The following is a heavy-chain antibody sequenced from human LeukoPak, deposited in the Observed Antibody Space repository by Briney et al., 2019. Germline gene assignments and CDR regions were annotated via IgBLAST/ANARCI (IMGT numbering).Heavy chain of an antibody. CDR3: ARSPYCGGDCYSLPHIAEYFQH. D-gene: IGHD2-21*02. J-gene: IGHJ1*01. V-gene: IGHV4-59*01. Sequence: SETLSLTCTVSGGSISSYYWSWIRQPPGKGLEWIGYIYYSGSTNYNPSLKSRVTISVDTSKNQFSLKLSSVTAADTAVCYCARSPYCGGDCYSLPHIAEYFQHWGQGTLVTVSS. CDR1: GGSISSYY. CDR2: IYYSGST.